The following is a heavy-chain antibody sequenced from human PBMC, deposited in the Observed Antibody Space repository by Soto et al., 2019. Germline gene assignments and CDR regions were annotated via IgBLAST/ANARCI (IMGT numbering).Heavy chain of an antibody. D-gene: IGHD2-2*01. Sequence: ASVKVSCKASGYTFTSYGISWVRQAPGQGLEWMGWISAYNGNTNYAQKLQGRVTITTDTSTSTAYMELRSLRSDDTAVYYCARDLACSSTSCSYFALFRQPYGMDVWGQGTTVPVSS. CDR3: ARDLACSSTSCSYFALFRQPYGMDV. CDR2: ISAYNGNT. J-gene: IGHJ6*02. V-gene: IGHV1-18*01. CDR1: GYTFTSYG.